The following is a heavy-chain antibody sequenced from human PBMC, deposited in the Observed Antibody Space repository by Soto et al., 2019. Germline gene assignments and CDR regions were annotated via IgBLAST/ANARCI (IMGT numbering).Heavy chain of an antibody. CDR2: IYYSGST. V-gene: IGHV4-59*08. CDR3: ARRYGGNLDY. J-gene: IGHJ4*02. Sequence: QVQLQESGPGLVKPSETLSLTCTVSGGSISSYYWSWIRQPPGKGLEWIGYIYYSGSTNYNPSLTSRVTISVDTSKNQFSLKLSSVTAADMAVYYCARRYGGNLDYWGQGTLVTVSS. D-gene: IGHD1-26*01. CDR1: GGSISSYY.